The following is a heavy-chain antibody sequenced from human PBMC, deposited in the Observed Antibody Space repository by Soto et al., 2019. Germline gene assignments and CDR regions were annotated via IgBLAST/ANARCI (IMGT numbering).Heavy chain of an antibody. Sequence: PXESLRRSFPAPGFTCSSYGVHWVRQAPGKGLEWVAGISYDGSNKYYADSVKGRFTISRDNSKNTLYLQMNSLRAEDTAVYYCAKDSSTTYYYYGMDVWGQGTTVTVSS. V-gene: IGHV3-30*18. CDR1: GFTCSSYG. J-gene: IGHJ6*02. CDR2: ISYDGSNK. D-gene: IGHD2-2*01. CDR3: AKDSSTTYYYYGMDV.